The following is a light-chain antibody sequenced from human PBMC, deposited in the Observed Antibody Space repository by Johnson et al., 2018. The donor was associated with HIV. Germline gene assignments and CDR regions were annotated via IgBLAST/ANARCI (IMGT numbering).Light chain of an antibody. CDR3: GTWDSSLRGV. CDR2: DNH. CDR1: NSNFGNYY. V-gene: IGLV1-51*01. J-gene: IGLJ1*01. Sequence: QSVLTQPPSVSAAPGQKVTISCSGNNSNFGNYYLSWYQHLPGTAPKLLIYDNHKRPSGIPDRFSGSKSGTSATLGITGLQTGDEADYYCGTWDSSLRGVFGTGTKVTVL.